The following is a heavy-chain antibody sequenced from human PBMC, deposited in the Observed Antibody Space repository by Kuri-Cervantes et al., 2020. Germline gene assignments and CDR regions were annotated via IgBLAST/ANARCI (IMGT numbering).Heavy chain of an antibody. CDR2: INHSGST. CDR3: ARLLRYFDWLSQNRAFDI. D-gene: IGHD3-9*01. V-gene: IGHV4-34*01. J-gene: IGHJ3*02. CDR1: GGSISSYY. Sequence: SETLSLTCTVSGGSISSYYWSWIRQPAGKGLEWIGEINHSGSTNYNPSLKSRVTISVDTSKNQFSLKLSSVTAADTAVYYCARLLRYFDWLSQNRAFDIWGQGTMVTVSS.